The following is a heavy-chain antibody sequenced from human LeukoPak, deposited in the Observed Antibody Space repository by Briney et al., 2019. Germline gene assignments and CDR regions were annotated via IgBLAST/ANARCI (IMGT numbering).Heavy chain of an antibody. J-gene: IGHJ5*02. V-gene: IGHV3-64*02. Sequence: GGSLRLSCAASGFTFSGFSMHWIRQAPGRGLEYVSAINGNGDRTFYTDSVRGRFTIFRDNSKNTLFLQMGSLRGEDTALYFCARIGMENFYDLWGQGTLVTVSS. D-gene: IGHD2/OR15-2a*01. CDR3: ARIGMENFYDL. CDR1: GFTFSGFS. CDR2: INGNGDRT.